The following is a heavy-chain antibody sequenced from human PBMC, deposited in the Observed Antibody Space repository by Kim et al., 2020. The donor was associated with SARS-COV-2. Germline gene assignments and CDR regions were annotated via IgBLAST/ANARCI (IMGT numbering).Heavy chain of an antibody. V-gene: IGHV3-48*03. CDR2: ISSSGSTI. Sequence: GGSLRLSCAASGFTFSSYEMNWVRQAPGKGLEWVSYISSSGSTIYYADSVKGRFTISRDNAKNSLYLQMNSLRAEDTAVYYCAREDSTRDAFDIWGQGTMVTVSS. CDR1: GFTFSSYE. D-gene: IGHD6-13*01. J-gene: IGHJ3*02. CDR3: AREDSTRDAFDI.